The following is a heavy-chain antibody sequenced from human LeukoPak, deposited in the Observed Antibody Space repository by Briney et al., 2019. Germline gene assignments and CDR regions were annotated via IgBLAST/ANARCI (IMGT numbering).Heavy chain of an antibody. V-gene: IGHV4-34*01. CDR1: GGSFSGYY. CDR3: ARCESILRELSHFDY. J-gene: IGHJ4*02. D-gene: IGHD1-26*01. Sequence: PSETLSLTCAVYGGSFSGYYWSWIRQPPGKGLEWIGEINHSGSTNYNPSLKSRVTISVDTSKNQFSLKLSPVTAADTAVYYCARCESILRELSHFDYWGQGTLVTVSS. CDR2: INHSGST.